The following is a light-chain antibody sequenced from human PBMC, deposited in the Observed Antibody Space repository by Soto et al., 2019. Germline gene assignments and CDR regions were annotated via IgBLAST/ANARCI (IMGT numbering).Light chain of an antibody. Sequence: DIQMTQSPSSVSASVGDRVTITCRASQDILSWLAWYQQKPGEAPRLLIYASSNLPSGVPTRFSGSGSGTDFPLTISSLQPEDFATYYCQQANSFPITFGPGTRLDIK. CDR3: QQANSFPIT. V-gene: IGKV1-12*01. J-gene: IGKJ3*01. CDR2: ASS. CDR1: QDILSW.